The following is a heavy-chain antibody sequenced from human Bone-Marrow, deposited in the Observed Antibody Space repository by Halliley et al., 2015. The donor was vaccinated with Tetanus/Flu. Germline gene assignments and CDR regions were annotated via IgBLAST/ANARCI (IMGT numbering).Heavy chain of an antibody. V-gene: IGHV3-7*03. Sequence: SLRLSCEGSGFSFSSYWMSWVRQSPGKGLEWVANINLDGSRQFYVDSVKGRFSISRDNEKNSVYLQMKNLRVKDTAVYFCARDSSEGWVIDSWGQGTLVAVSS. D-gene: IGHD3-10*01. J-gene: IGHJ4*02. CDR1: GFSFSSYW. CDR2: INLDGSRQ. CDR3: ARDSSEGWVIDS.